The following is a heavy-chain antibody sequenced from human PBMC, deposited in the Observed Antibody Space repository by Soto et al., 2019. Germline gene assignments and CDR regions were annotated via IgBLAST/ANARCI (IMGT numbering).Heavy chain of an antibody. CDR2: INHSGST. CDR3: ARESSGSSGGRFDP. CDR1: GGSFSGYY. V-gene: IGHV4-34*01. D-gene: IGHD3-10*01. J-gene: IGHJ5*02. Sequence: SETLSLTCAVYGGSFSGYYWSWIRQPPGKGLEWIGEINHSGSTNYNPSLKSRVTISVDTSKNQFSLKLSSVTAADTAVYYCARESSGSSGGRFDPWGQGTLVTVSS.